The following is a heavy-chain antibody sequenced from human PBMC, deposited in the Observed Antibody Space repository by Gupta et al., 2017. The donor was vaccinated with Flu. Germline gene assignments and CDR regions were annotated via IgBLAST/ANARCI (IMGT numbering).Heavy chain of an antibody. D-gene: IGHD4-4*01. V-gene: IGHV3-48*01. Sequence: SGFTFSTYGMHWVRQAPGKGLEWISYISFSSNTIYYADSVKGRFTISRDNAKNSLFLQMNSLRAEDTAVYYSARGDSNHFDLGRGTLVAVSS. CDR3: ARGDSNHFD. CDR1: GFTFSTYG. CDR2: ISFSSNTI. J-gene: IGHJ1*01.